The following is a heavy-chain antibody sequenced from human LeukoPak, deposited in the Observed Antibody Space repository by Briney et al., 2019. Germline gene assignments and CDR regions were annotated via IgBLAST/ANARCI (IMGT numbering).Heavy chain of an antibody. CDR2: ISWNSGSI. V-gene: IGHV3-9*01. D-gene: IGHD3-10*01. CDR3: AKGLRGVIMSILDY. CDR1: GFTFDDYA. Sequence: GGSLRLSCAASGFTFDDYAMHWVRQAPGKGLEWVSGISWNSGSIGYADSVKGRFTISRDNAKNSLYLQMNSLRAEDTALYYCAKGLRGVIMSILDYWGQGTLVTVSS. J-gene: IGHJ4*02.